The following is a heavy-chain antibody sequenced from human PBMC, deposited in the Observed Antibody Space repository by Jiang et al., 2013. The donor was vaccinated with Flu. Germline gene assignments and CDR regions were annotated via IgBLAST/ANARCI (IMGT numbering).Heavy chain of an antibody. Sequence: GPGLVKPSQTLSLTCTVSGDSISGGGYYWSWIRQHPGKGLEWIGYISYSGKTDYNPSLKSRLTISMDTSKSQFSLRLNSVTAADTAVYYCARGGSSSWYATGWFDPWGQGTLVTVSS. CDR2: ISYSGKT. J-gene: IGHJ5*02. V-gene: IGHV4-31*03. CDR3: ARGGSSSWYATGWFDP. CDR1: GDSISGGGYY. D-gene: IGHD6-13*01.